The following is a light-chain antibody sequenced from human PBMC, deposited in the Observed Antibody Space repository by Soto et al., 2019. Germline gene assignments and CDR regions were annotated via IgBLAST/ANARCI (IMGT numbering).Light chain of an antibody. CDR2: AAS. J-gene: IGKJ4*01. CDR3: QQSYSAPPLT. V-gene: IGKV1-39*01. Sequence: DIQMPQSTSSLSASVGDMVTITCRASQTITIYCKLYQQKPGKSPLLLIAAASHLKSVVPSRFSGGGSGTDFTLTLSSLQPEDCGTYFRQQSYSAPPLTFGGGTKVEI. CDR1: QTITIY.